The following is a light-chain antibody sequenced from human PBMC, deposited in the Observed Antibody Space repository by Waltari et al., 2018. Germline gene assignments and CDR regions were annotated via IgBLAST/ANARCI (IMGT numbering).Light chain of an antibody. CDR2: LGS. CDR1: PSLLHSNGYNY. J-gene: IGKJ1*01. V-gene: IGKV2-28*01. CDR3: MQSLQALWT. Sequence: DIVVTQSPLSLPVTPGEPASISCRSSPSLLHSNGYNYLDWYLQKPGQSPQLLIYLGSNRASGVPDRFSGTGSGTDFTLKINRVQAEDVGVYYCMQSLQALWTFGQGTKVEIK.